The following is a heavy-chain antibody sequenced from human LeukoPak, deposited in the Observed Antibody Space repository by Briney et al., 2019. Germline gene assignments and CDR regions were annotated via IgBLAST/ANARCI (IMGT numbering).Heavy chain of an antibody. D-gene: IGHD3-3*01. J-gene: IGHJ4*02. CDR1: GFTFSSYA. CDR3: AKDLLDSDTLTIFGVVSDY. CDR2: ISGSGGST. Sequence: GGSLRLSRAASGFTFSSYAMSWVRQAPGKGLEWVSAISGSGGSTYYADSVKGRFTISRDNSKNTLYLQMNSLRAEDTAVYYCAKDLLDSDTLTIFGVVSDYWGQGTLVTVSS. V-gene: IGHV3-23*01.